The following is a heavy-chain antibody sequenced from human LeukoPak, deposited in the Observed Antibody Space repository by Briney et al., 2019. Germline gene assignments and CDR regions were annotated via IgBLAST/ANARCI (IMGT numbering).Heavy chain of an antibody. D-gene: IGHD2-8*01. V-gene: IGHV5-51*01. CDR1: GYSFISYW. CDR2: IYPGDSDI. CDR3: ARNTRDCSNGVCWFDP. Sequence: GESLKISCKGSGYSFISYWIGWVRQTPGKGLEWMGIIYPGDSDIRYSPSFQGQVTISADKSISTAYLQWSSLKASDTAMYYCARNTRDCSNGVCWFDPWGQGTLVTVSS. J-gene: IGHJ5*02.